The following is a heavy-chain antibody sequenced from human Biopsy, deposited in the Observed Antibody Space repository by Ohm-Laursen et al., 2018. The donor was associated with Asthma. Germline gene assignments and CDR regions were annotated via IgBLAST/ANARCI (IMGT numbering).Heavy chain of an antibody. J-gene: IGHJ5*02. CDR2: ISSYNGNT. V-gene: IGHV1-18*04. CDR1: GYTFTNYA. Sequence: SVTVACKASGYTFTNYAICWVRQAPGQGLEWMGWISSYNGNTNYAQKFQGRLTLTTDTSTSTAHMELRSLRSDDTAVYYCARWTTPINGFDPWGQGTLVTVSS. CDR3: ARWTTPINGFDP. D-gene: IGHD4-11*01.